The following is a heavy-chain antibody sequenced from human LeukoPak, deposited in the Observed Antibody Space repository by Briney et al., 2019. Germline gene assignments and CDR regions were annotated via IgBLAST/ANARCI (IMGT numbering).Heavy chain of an antibody. CDR1: GFTFSSYG. CDR2: IWYDGSNK. CDR3: ARDSTDIAAAGSFDY. Sequence: PGRSLRLSCAASGFTFSSYGMHWVRQAPGKGLEWVAVIWYDGSNKYYADSVKGRFTISRDNSKNTLYLQMNSLRAEDTAVYYCARDSTDIAAAGSFDYWGQGTLVTVSS. V-gene: IGHV3-33*01. J-gene: IGHJ4*02. D-gene: IGHD6-13*01.